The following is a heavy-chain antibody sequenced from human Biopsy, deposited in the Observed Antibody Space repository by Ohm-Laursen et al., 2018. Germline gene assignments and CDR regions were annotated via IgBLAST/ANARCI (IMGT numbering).Heavy chain of an antibody. CDR2: INPDSGGT. CDR3: ARVGFSSTWPPDRHDAFDI. Sequence: SVKVSCKASAYTLTGYYLHWVRQAPGQGLEWMGWINPDSGGTNYAQKFQGRVTMTRDTSISTVQMELSSLRSDDTAVYYCARVGFSSTWPPDRHDAFDIWGQGTMVTVSS. V-gene: IGHV1-2*02. J-gene: IGHJ3*02. D-gene: IGHD6-13*01. CDR1: AYTLTGYY.